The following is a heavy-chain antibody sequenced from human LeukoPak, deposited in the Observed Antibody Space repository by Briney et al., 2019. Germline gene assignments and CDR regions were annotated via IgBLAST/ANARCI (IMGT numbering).Heavy chain of an antibody. CDR1: GYTFTGYY. J-gene: IGHJ4*02. V-gene: IGHV7-4-1*02. CDR3: ARDDLWFGEYTMGY. CDR2: INTDTGNP. Sequence: ASVKVSCKASGYTFTGYYMHWVRQAPGQGLEWMGWINTDTGNPTYAQGFTGRFVFSLDTSVSTAYLQISSLKAEDTAVYYCARDDLWFGEYTMGYWGQGTLVTVSS. D-gene: IGHD3-10*01.